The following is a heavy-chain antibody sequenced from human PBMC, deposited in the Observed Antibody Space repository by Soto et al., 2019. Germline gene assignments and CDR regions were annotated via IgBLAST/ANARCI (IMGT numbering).Heavy chain of an antibody. J-gene: IGHJ3*02. Sequence: GGSLRLSCAASGFTFSSYAMSWVRQAPGKGLEWVSAISGSGGSTYYADSVKGRFTISRDNSKNTLYLQMNSLKAEDTAVYYCAKIRGDRNDAFDIWGQGTMVTVSS. V-gene: IGHV3-23*01. CDR1: GFTFSSYA. CDR3: AKIRGDRNDAFDI. CDR2: ISGSGGST. D-gene: IGHD3-22*01.